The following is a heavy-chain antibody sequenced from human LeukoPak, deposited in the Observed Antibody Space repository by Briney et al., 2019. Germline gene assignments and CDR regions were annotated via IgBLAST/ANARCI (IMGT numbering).Heavy chain of an antibody. J-gene: IGHJ4*02. CDR1: GGSIGSYY. V-gene: IGHV4-59*01. CDR2: IYYSGNT. D-gene: IGHD3-10*01. Sequence: PSETLSLTCTVSGGSIGSYYWSWIRQPPGKGLEWIGYIYYSGNTNYNPSLRSRVTMTRDTSTSTVYMELSSLRSEDTAVYYCAREMKGVTMGRESCLDYWGQGSQVTVSS. CDR3: AREMKGVTMGRESCLDY.